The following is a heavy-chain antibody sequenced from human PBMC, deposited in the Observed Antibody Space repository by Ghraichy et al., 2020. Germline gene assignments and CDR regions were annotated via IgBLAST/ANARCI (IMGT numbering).Heavy chain of an antibody. CDR1: GGSVSSGSYY. D-gene: IGHD3-22*01. CDR2: IYYSGST. V-gene: IGHV4-61*01. J-gene: IGHJ4*02. Sequence: SETLSLTCTVSGGSVSSGSYYWSWIRQPPGKGLEWIGYIYYSGSTNYNPSLKSRVTISVDTSKNQFSLKLSSVTAADTAVYYCATDSSGYSTPDYWGQGTLVTDSS. CDR3: ATDSSGYSTPDY.